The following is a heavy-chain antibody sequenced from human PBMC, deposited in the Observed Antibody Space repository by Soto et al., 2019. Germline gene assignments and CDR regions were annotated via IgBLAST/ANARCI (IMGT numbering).Heavy chain of an antibody. V-gene: IGHV3-33*01. CDR3: ASGPYDFWSGYYGQVDY. D-gene: IGHD3-3*01. J-gene: IGHJ4*02. CDR2: IWYDGSNK. Sequence: PGGTLRLSCAASGCTFSSDGMHWVRLAPGKGLEWVAVIWYDGSNKYYADSVKGRCTISRDNSKSTLYLQMNSLSAEDTAVYSCASGPYDFWSGYYGQVDYWGQGTLVTVSS. CDR1: GCTFSSDG.